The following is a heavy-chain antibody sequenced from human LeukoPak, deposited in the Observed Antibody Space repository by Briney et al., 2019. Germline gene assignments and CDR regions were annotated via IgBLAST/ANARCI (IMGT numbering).Heavy chain of an antibody. J-gene: IGHJ6*03. CDR1: GGTFSSYA. CDR3: ARERYCSSTSCQRFSGLYYYMDV. V-gene: IGHV1-69*06. CDR2: IIPIFGTA. D-gene: IGHD2-2*01. Sequence: SVKVSCKASGGTFSSYAISWVRQAPGQGLEWMGGIIPIFGTANYAQKFQGRVTITADKSTSTAYMELSSLRSEDTAVYYCARERYCSSTSCQRFSGLYYYMDVWGKGTTVTVSS.